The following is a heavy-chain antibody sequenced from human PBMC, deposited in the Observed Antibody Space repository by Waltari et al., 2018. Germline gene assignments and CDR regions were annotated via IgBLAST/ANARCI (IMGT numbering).Heavy chain of an antibody. CDR2: IYYXGST. V-gene: IGHV4-39*01. D-gene: IGHD5-12*01. CDR3: ARHXLIEWLQDGMDX. J-gene: IGHJ6*02. CDR1: GGPIASXSYY. Sequence: LQESGPXLVXXSETLSXTCTXSGGPIASXSYYWGWIRQPPGKGLEWIGSIYYXGSTYXNPSLKSRVTXSVDTSKKQFSLNLSSVXAADTAVYXCARHXLIEWLQDGMDXWGQGTTVTVSS.